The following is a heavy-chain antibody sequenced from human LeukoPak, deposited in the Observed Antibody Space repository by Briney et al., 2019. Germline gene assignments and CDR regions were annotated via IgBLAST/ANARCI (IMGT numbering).Heavy chain of an antibody. D-gene: IGHD4-11*01. J-gene: IGHJ4*02. Sequence: ASVKVSCKASGYSLSSNGISWARQAPEQGLAWTGWISDYSGYTKYAQNFQDRVTLTTDRSTNTAYMELRSLRSDDTAVYYCAREGATDYYFDPWGQGTLVTVSS. CDR1: GYSLSSNG. CDR3: AREGATDYYFDP. V-gene: IGHV1-18*01. CDR2: ISDYSGYT.